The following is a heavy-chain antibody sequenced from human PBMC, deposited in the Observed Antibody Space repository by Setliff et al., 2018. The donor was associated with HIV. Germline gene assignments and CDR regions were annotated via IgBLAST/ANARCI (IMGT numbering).Heavy chain of an antibody. CDR3: NIYYYYYMDV. CDR2: INHNGST. V-gene: IGHV4-34*01. Sequence: PSETLSLTCAVYGGSFSGYYWSWIRQPPGKGLEWIGEINHNGSTDYNPSLKSRVIISVDTSKNQFSLKLSSVTAADTAVYYCNIYYYYYMDVWGKGTTVTVSS. J-gene: IGHJ6*03. CDR1: GGSFSGYY.